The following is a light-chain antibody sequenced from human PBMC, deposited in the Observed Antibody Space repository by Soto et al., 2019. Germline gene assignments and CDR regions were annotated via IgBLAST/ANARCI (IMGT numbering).Light chain of an antibody. Sequence: QSVLTQPASVSGSPGQSITVPCTGTSSDVGGYYYVSWYQVHPGKAPKLMIFQVTNRPSGVSNRFSGSKSGNTASLTISGLRAEDEADYYCCSYSSSSTFYVFGTGTKVTVL. CDR2: QVT. V-gene: IGLV2-14*01. CDR1: SSDVGGYYY. CDR3: CSYSSSSTFYV. J-gene: IGLJ1*01.